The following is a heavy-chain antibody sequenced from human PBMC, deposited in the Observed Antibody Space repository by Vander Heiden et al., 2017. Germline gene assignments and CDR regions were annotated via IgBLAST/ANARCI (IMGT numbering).Heavy chain of an antibody. CDR1: GFTFSSYG. J-gene: IGHJ6*02. CDR3: ARDRVGCTNGGGYDYYYYGMDV. D-gene: IGHD2-8*01. Sequence: QVQLVESGGGVVQPGRSLRLSCAASGFTFSSYGMHWVRQAPGKGLEWVAVIWYDGSNKYYADSVKGRFTIARYNSKNTLYLQMNSLRAEDTAVYYCARDRVGCTNGGGYDYYYYGMDVWGQGTTVTVSS. CDR2: IWYDGSNK. V-gene: IGHV3-33*08.